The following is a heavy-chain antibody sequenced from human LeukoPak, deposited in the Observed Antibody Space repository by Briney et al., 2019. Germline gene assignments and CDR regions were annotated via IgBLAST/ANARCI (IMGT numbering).Heavy chain of an antibody. Sequence: GGSLRLSCAASGSTFSSYEMNWVRQAPGKGLEWVSYISSTGGTIYYADSVKGRFTISRDNAKSSLYLQMNSLRAEDTAVYYCASPLETGYWGQGTLVTVSS. D-gene: IGHD1-1*01. CDR2: ISSTGGTI. CDR1: GSTFSSYE. CDR3: ASPLETGY. V-gene: IGHV3-48*03. J-gene: IGHJ4*02.